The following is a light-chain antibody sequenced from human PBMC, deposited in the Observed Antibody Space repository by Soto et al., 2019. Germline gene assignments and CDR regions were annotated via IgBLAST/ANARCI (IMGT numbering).Light chain of an antibody. CDR2: GAS. J-gene: IGKJ5*01. Sequence: IQMTQSPPTLSASVGDTVTITCRASQDIGSVLAWYQQKPGTAPKVLISGASNLHGGVPSRFSGSGSRTDFTLTITHLQSEDFATYYCQHYLNYPITFGQGTRLEIK. CDR3: QHYLNYPIT. CDR1: QDIGSV. V-gene: IGKV1-8*01.